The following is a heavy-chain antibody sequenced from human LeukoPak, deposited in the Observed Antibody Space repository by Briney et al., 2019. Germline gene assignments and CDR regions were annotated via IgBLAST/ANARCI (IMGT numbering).Heavy chain of an antibody. Sequence: PSEPLSLTCTVCGGSISSYYWSWIRQPPGKGLEWTGYIYYSGSTNYNPSLKSRVTISVDTSKNQFSLKLSSVTAADTAVYDCAKSIFDYSYYYYFMTSGAKGPRSPSP. V-gene: IGHV4-59*01. D-gene: IGHD3-3*01. CDR1: GGSISSYY. CDR2: IYYSGST. CDR3: AKSIFDYSYYYYFMTS. J-gene: IGHJ6*03.